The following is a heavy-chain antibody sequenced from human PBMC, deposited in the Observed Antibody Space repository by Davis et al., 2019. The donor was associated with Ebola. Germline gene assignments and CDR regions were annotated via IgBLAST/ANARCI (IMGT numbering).Heavy chain of an antibody. D-gene: IGHD2-8*01. J-gene: IGHJ4*02. CDR1: EYTFTSYD. CDR3: AREGCSNGVCHDFDY. V-gene: IGHV1-8*01. Sequence: ASVKVSCKASEYTFTSYDINWVRQAPGQGLEWLGRMHPNSGDTGYAQNLQGRLTMTRDTSINTFYMEMSRLTSDDTAVYYCAREGCSNGVCHDFDYWGQGALVTVSS. CDR2: MHPNSGDT.